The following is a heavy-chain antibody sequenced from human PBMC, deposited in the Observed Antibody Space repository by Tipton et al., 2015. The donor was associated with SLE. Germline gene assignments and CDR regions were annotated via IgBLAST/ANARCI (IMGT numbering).Heavy chain of an antibody. Sequence: TLSLTCTVSGASISSYYWSWFRQPPGKGLEWIGYVHYSGRTDSNPSLKSRVTVSIDTSKNQLSLILRSVTAADTAIYYCAKERGTGGSPGGNWFDPWDQGTVVTVSS. J-gene: IGHJ5*02. CDR1: GASISSYY. D-gene: IGHD1-14*01. CDR3: AKERGTGGSPGGNWFDP. V-gene: IGHV4-59*01. CDR2: VHYSGRT.